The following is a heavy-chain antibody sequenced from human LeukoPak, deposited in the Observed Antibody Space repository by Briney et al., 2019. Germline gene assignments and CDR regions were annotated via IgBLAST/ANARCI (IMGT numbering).Heavy chain of an antibody. CDR3: ARVHREVASRYYFDY. CDR2: VSSSSSSYI. CDR1: GFTFSSYS. Sequence: PGGSLRLSCAASGFTFSSYSMNWVRRAPGKGLEWVSSVSSSSSSYIYYADSVKGRFTISRDNAKNSLYLQMNSLRAEDTAVYYCARVHREVASRYYFDYWGQGTLVTVSS. D-gene: IGHD1-26*01. V-gene: IGHV3-21*01. J-gene: IGHJ4*02.